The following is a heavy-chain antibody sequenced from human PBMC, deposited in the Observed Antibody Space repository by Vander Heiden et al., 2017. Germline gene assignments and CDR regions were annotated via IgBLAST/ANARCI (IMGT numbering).Heavy chain of an antibody. Sequence: EVQLVQSGAEVKKPGESLRISCKGYGYSFTSYWIGWVPHLPVNGLEWMGIIYPGNSDTRYSPSFQGQVTISADKSISTAYLQWSSLKASDTAMYYCARYDRRPPPKFYKTGAGGGGWFDPWGQGTLVTVSS. CDR2: IYPGNSDT. CDR3: ARYDRRPPPKFYKTGAGGGGWFDP. D-gene: IGHD3-10*01. CDR1: GYSFTSYW. V-gene: IGHV5-51*01. J-gene: IGHJ5*02.